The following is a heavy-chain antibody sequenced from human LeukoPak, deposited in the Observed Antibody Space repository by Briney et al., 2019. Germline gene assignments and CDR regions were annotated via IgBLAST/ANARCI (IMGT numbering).Heavy chain of an antibody. D-gene: IGHD3-22*01. J-gene: IGHJ4*02. V-gene: IGHV3-23*01. Sequence: GGSLRLSCAASGFTFSSYAMSWVRQAPGKGLEWVSAISGSGGSTYYADSVKGRFTISRDNAKNSLYLQMNSLRAEDTAVYYCARDHYSSGYSFDYWGQGTLVTVSS. CDR2: ISGSGGST. CDR1: GFTFSSYA. CDR3: ARDHYSSGYSFDY.